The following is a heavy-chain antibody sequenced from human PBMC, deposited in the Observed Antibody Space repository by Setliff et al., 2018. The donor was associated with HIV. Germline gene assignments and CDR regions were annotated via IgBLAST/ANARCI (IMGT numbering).Heavy chain of an antibody. Sequence: SETLSLTCTVSGGSISSGSYYWSWIRQPAGKGLEWIGRINTSGSTNYNPSLKSRVTISVDTSKNQFSLKLSSVTAADTAVYYCARSIVVVPAAYNWFDPWGQGTLVTVSS. D-gene: IGHD2-2*01. CDR1: GGSISSGSYY. V-gene: IGHV4-61*02. J-gene: IGHJ5*02. CDR2: INTSGST. CDR3: ARSIVVVPAAYNWFDP.